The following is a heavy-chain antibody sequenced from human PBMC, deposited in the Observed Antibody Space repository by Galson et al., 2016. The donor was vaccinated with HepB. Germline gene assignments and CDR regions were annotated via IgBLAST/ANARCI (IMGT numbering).Heavy chain of an antibody. Sequence: LRLSCAASGFRFDDYGMHWVRQGPGKGLEWVSSINWNSGSIGYADSVKGRFIISRDNAKNSLHLEMRSLRAEDTALYYCARRNIALGRSFDNWGHGTLVTVSS. CDR1: GFRFDDYG. J-gene: IGHJ4*01. V-gene: IGHV3-9*01. CDR3: ARRNIALGRSFDN. D-gene: IGHD6-13*01. CDR2: INWNSGSI.